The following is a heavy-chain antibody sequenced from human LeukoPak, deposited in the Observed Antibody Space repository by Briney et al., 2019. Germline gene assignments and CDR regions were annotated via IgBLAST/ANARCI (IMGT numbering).Heavy chain of an antibody. CDR3: ASHWGGY. V-gene: IGHV3-53*01. Sequence: GGSRRLSWEAAGFTVGTNYMSWVRQAPGEGLEWVSIIYDSGTTHYADSVKGRFTISRDNLKNTLYLQMNSLRAEDTAVYYCASHWGGYWGQGTLVIVSS. CDR1: GFTVGTNY. CDR2: IYDSGTT. J-gene: IGHJ4*02. D-gene: IGHD3-16*01.